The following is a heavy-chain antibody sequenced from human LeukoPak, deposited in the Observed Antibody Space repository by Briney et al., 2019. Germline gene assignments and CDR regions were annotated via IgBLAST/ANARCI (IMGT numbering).Heavy chain of an antibody. CDR1: GGSISSHY. D-gene: IGHD3-22*01. CDR2: IYYSGST. V-gene: IGHV4-59*11. J-gene: IGHJ4*02. CDR3: ASSASYYYDSSGYLQYYFDY. Sequence: SETLSLTCTVSGGSISSHYWSWIRQPPGKGLEWIGYIYYSGSTNYNPSLKSRVTISVDTSKNQFSLKLSSVTAADTAVYYCASSASYYYDSSGYLQYYFDYWGQGTLVTVSS.